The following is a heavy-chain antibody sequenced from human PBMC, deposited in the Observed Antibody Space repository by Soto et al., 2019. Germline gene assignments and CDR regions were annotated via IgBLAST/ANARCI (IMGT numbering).Heavy chain of an antibody. D-gene: IGHD2-8*01. J-gene: IGHJ4*01. CDR3: AEGGEWSSKFDY. CDR1: GFTFSNYA. V-gene: IGHV3-23*01. Sequence: GGSLRLSCTASGFTFSNYAMSWVRQAPGKGLEWVSSISSSGDNTYYPDSVKGRFTISRDNSKNTLYLQMNSLRAEDTAVYYCAEGGEWSSKFDYWGHGTLVSVSS. CDR2: ISSSGDNT.